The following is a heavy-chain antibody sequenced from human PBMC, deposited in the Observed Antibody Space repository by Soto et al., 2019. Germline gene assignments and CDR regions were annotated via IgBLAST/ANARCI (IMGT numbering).Heavy chain of an antibody. CDR3: ARGLGGRMDD. CDR2: IIPILGET. D-gene: IGHD3-16*01. CDR1: GTIFSSYT. Sequence: QVQLVQSGAEVKKPGSSVRVSCKASGTIFSSYTISWVRQAPGQGLEWMGRIIPILGETNSAQKFQDRVTLTADKSTNTAYMELNSLRLEGTAVYYCARGLGGRMDDW. J-gene: IGHJ6*01. V-gene: IGHV1-69*08.